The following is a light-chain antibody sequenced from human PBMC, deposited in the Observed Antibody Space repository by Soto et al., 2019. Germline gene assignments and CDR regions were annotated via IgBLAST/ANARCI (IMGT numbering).Light chain of an antibody. CDR2: KAS. V-gene: IGKV1-5*03. CDR1: QSISSW. J-gene: IGKJ1*01. CDR3: QQYNSYSPT. Sequence: MTQSPGTLSVSPGERVTITCRASQSISSWLAWYQQKPGKAPKVLIYKASSLESGVPSRFSGSGSGTEFSLTISSLQPDDFATYYCQQYNSYSPTLGQGTKVDIK.